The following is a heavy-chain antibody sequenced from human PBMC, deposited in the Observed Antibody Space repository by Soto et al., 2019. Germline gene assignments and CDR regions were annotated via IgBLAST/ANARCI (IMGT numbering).Heavy chain of an antibody. D-gene: IGHD6-13*01. J-gene: IGHJ3*02. Sequence: SVKVSCKASGGTFSSYTISWVRQAPGQGLEWMGRIIPILGIANYAQKFQGRVTITADKSTSTAYMELSSLRSEDTAVYYCASTLLAIAAAGGGGAFDIWGQGTMVTGSS. CDR1: GGTFSSYT. CDR2: IIPILGIA. CDR3: ASTLLAIAAAGGGGAFDI. V-gene: IGHV1-69*02.